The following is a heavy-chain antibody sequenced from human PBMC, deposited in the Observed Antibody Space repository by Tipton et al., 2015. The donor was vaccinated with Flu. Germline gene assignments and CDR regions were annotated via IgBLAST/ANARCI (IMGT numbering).Heavy chain of an antibody. CDR2: IYYSGST. V-gene: IGHV4-59*01. D-gene: IGHD6-6*01. CDR1: GGSISSYY. Sequence: TLSLTCTVSGGSISSYYWSWIRQPPGKGLEWIGYIYYSGSTNYNPSLKSRVTISVDTSKNQFSLKLSSVTAADTAVYYCARTVSSSYDAFDIWGQGTMVTVSS. CDR3: ARTVSSSYDAFDI. J-gene: IGHJ3*02.